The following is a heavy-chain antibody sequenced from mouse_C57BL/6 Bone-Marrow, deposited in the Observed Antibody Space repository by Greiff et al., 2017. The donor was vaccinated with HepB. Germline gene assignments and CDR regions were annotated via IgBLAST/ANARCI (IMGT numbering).Heavy chain of an antibody. Sequence: EVHLVESGGGLVKPGGSLKLSCAASGFTFSSYAMSWVRQTPEKRLEWVATISDGGSYTYYPDNVKGRFTISRDNAKNNLYLQMSHLKSEDTAMYYCARVYYGYDGGDYWGQGTTLTVSS. D-gene: IGHD2-2*01. J-gene: IGHJ2*01. V-gene: IGHV5-4*01. CDR2: ISDGGSYT. CDR1: GFTFSSYA. CDR3: ARVYYGYDGGDY.